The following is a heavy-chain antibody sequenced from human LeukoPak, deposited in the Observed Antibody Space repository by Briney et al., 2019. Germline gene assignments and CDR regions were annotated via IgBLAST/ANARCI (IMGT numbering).Heavy chain of an antibody. CDR1: GGSFSGYY. V-gene: IGHV4-34*01. D-gene: IGHD6-19*01. CDR2: INHSGST. CDR3: AEGSSVAGTRW. Sequence: KPSETLSLTCAVYGGSFSGYYWSWIRQPPGKGLEWIGEINHSGSTNYNSSLKSRVTISVDTSKNQFSLKLSSVTAADTAVYYCAEGSSVAGTRWWGQGTLVTVSS. J-gene: IGHJ4*02.